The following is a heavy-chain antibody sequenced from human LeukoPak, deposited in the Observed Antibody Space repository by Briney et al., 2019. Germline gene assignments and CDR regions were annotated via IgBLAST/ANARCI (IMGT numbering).Heavy chain of an antibody. V-gene: IGHV4-59*01. D-gene: IGHD2-21*02. Sequence: PSETLSLTCIVPGGSISSYYWSWVRQPPGKGLERIGYIYYSGSTNYNPSLKSRVTISVDTSKNQFSLKLSSVTAADTAVYYCARSYCGGDCSDAFDIWGQGTMVTVSS. CDR2: IYYSGST. CDR3: ARSYCGGDCSDAFDI. CDR1: GGSISSYY. J-gene: IGHJ3*02.